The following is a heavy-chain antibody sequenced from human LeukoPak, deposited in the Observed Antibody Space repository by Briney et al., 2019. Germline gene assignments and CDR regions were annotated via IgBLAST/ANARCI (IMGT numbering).Heavy chain of an antibody. CDR1: GFTFSSYS. J-gene: IGHJ4*02. D-gene: IGHD6-6*01. Sequence: GGSLRLSCAASGFTFSSYSMNWVRQAPGKGLEWVSSISSSSSYIYYADSVKGRFTISRDNAKNSLYLQMNSLRAEDTAVYYCARGYSSSSEGYYFDYWGQGTLDTVSS. CDR2: ISSSSSYI. CDR3: ARGYSSSSEGYYFDY. V-gene: IGHV3-21*01.